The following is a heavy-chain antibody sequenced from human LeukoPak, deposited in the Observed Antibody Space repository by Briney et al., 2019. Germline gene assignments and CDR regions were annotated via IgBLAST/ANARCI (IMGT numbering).Heavy chain of an antibody. V-gene: IGHV4-59*01. Sequence: SETLSLTCTVSGGSISSYYWSWIRQPPGKGLEWIGYIYYSGSTNYNPSLKSRVTISVDTSKNQFSLKLSSVTAADTAVYYCARETYYDILTGNYDAFDIWGQGTMVTVSS. D-gene: IGHD3-9*01. CDR1: GGSISSYY. J-gene: IGHJ3*02. CDR2: IYYSGST. CDR3: ARETYYDILTGNYDAFDI.